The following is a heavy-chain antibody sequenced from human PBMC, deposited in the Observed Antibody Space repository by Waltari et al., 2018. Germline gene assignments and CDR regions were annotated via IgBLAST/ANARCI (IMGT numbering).Heavy chain of an antibody. Sequence: QLQLQQSGPGLVKPSESLSLTCAVSGDSMGSTSWWSGVRQSPGKGLEWIGQIHSSGRTNYNPSLASRVTVSIDTSNNQFSLSVPSPTAADTAMYYCARDRGRGIYLDSWGQGTLVTVSP. D-gene: IGHD2-15*01. CDR1: GDSMGSTSW. V-gene: IGHV4-4*02. J-gene: IGHJ4*02. CDR2: IHSSGRT. CDR3: ARDRGRGIYLDS.